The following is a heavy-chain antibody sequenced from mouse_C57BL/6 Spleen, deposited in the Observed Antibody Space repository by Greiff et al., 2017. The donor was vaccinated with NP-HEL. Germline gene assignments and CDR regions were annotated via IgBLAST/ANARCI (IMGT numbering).Heavy chain of an antibody. Sequence: QVQLQQSGAELARPGASVKLSCKASGYTFTSYGISWVKQRTGQGLEWIGEIYPRSGNTYYNEKFKGKATLTADKSSSTAYMELRSLTSEDSAVYFCARFYDYDVWFAYWGQGTLVTVSA. D-gene: IGHD2-4*01. J-gene: IGHJ3*01. CDR2: IYPRSGNT. V-gene: IGHV1-81*01. CDR1: GYTFTSYG. CDR3: ARFYDYDVWFAY.